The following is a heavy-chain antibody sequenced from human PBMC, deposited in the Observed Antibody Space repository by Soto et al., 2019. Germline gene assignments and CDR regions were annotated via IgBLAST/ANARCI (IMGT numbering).Heavy chain of an antibody. CDR3: ARVPSTRDIWSYGVGGKYYYYYMDV. J-gene: IGHJ6*03. CDR1: GFSFSHYC. CDR2: IKQDGSEK. V-gene: IGHV3-7*04. Sequence: EVQLVESGGGLVQPGGSLRLSCAASGFSFSHYCMSWVRQAPGKGLEWVANIKQDGSEKYDVDSVKGRFTISRDNAKNSMFLQMDSLRDEDRAVYYCARVPSTRDIWSYGVGGKYYYYYMDVWGKGTTVTVSS. D-gene: IGHD1-7*01.